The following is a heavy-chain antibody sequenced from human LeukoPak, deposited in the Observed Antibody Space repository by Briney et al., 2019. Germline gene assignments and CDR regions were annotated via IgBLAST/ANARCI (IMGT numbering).Heavy chain of an antibody. D-gene: IGHD2-15*01. V-gene: IGHV3-53*01. J-gene: IGHJ4*02. CDR3: ARDLNSGGSF. Sequence: GGSLRLSCAASGFIVSSSYMSWVRQAPGKGLEWVSVIHSGGNTYYADSVKGRFTISRDNSKNTLYLQMNSLRAEDTAVYYCARDLNSGGSFWGQGTLVTVSS. CDR2: IHSGGNT. CDR1: GFIVSSSY.